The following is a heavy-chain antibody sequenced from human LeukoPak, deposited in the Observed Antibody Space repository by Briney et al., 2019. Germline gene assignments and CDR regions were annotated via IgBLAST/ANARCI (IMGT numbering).Heavy chain of an antibody. CDR3: ARVRNYGGY. V-gene: IGHV3-7*01. D-gene: IGHD1-7*01. J-gene: IGHJ4*02. CDR2: IKQDGSEK. Sequence: GGSLRLSCAASGFTFSSYWMSRVRQAPGKGLEWVANIKQDGSEKHYVDSVKGRFTISRDNAKNSLYMQMNSLRAEDTAVYYGARVRNYGGYWGQGTLVTVSS. CDR1: GFTFSSYW.